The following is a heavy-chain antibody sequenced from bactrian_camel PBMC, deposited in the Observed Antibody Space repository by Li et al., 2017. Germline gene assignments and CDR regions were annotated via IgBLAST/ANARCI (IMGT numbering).Heavy chain of an antibody. CDR2: IFMRNGNT. D-gene: IGHD5*01. V-gene: IGHV3S25*01. J-gene: IGHJ4*01. CDR1: GFTFTSYW. Sequence: QLVESGGGLVQPGGSLRLSCAASGFTFTSYWMYWVRQAPGKQREGVAAIFMRNGNTQYADSVKGRFTISLDDAKTTVYLQMDNLRPEDTAMYYCAADLLPVWMVWATTAATPKPAKYQGQGTQVTVS.